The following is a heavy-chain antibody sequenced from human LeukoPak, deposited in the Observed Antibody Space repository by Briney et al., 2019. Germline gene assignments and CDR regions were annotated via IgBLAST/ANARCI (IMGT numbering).Heavy chain of an antibody. V-gene: IGHV3-7*05. D-gene: IGHD5-24*01. J-gene: IGHJ5*02. Sequence: GGSLRLSCAASGFTFSNYWMIWVRQAPGKGLEWVGNIKQDGSEKRYADSVRGRFSISRDNAQTSLYLQMNSLRAEDTAVYYCARASDPWLQLTWGQGTLVTVSP. CDR2: IKQDGSEK. CDR1: GFTFSNYW. CDR3: ARASDPWLQLT.